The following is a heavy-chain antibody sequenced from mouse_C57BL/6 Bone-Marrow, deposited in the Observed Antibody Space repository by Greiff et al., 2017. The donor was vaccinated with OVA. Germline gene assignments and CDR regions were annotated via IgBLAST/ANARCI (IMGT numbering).Heavy chain of an antibody. Sequence: EVKLMESGGGLVKPGGSLKLSCAASGFTFSSYAMSWVRQTPEKRLEWVATISDGGSYTYYPDNVKGRFTISRDNAKNNLYLQMSHLKSEDTAMYYCAREGTTVVPLWGQGTTLTVSS. CDR3: AREGTTVVPL. CDR2: ISDGGSYT. CDR1: GFTFSSYA. J-gene: IGHJ2*01. D-gene: IGHD1-1*01. V-gene: IGHV5-4*01.